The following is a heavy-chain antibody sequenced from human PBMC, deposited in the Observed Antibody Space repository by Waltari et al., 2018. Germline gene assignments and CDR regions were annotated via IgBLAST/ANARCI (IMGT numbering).Heavy chain of an antibody. J-gene: IGHJ4*02. CDR3: AKDHVVVVPGGMTKVFDY. V-gene: IGHV3-30*02. Sequence: QVHLVESGGGGVQPGGSLRPSCTASGFIFSSYGRHWLRQAPGKGLEWVAFITYDGSNKYYADSMKGRFTVSRDNSKNTLFLQMNTLRAEDTAVYYCAKDHVVVVPGGMTKVFDYWGQGTLVTVSS. D-gene: IGHD2-2*01. CDR2: ITYDGSNK. CDR1: GFIFSSYG.